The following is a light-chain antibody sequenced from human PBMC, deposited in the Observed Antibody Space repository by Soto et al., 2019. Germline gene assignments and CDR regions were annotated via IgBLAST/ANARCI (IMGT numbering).Light chain of an antibody. CDR2: RAS. V-gene: IGKV1-39*01. Sequence: DIQMTQSPSSLSASVGDRVTITCRSSQSVTTFLNWYQQKPGEAPKLLIYRASTVRNGVPSRFTGSGYGADFALTISSLQPEDFATYYCQQSYNSPRTFGQGTKV. CDR3: QQSYNSPRT. J-gene: IGKJ1*01. CDR1: QSVTTF.